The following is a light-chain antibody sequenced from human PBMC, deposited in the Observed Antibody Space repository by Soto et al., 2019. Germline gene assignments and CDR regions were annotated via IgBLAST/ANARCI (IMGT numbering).Light chain of an antibody. Sequence: ETRLTQSPGTLSLSPGERATLSCRASQSVYNNYLAWYQHRPGQAPRVLIYAASSSATGIPDRFSGSASGTDFTLTISRLEPEDVAVYYCHQYGNSPWALGQGTKVEIK. V-gene: IGKV3-20*01. CDR2: AAS. CDR1: QSVYNNY. J-gene: IGKJ1*01. CDR3: HQYGNSPWA.